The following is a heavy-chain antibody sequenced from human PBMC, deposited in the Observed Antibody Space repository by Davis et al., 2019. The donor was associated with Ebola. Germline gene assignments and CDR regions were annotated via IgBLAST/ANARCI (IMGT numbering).Heavy chain of an antibody. J-gene: IGHJ3*02. CDR3: ARAGDSSGYLGAFDI. CDR1: GGSISSYY. CDR2: ISYSGST. V-gene: IGHV4-59*12. Sequence: SETLSLTCTVSGGSISSYYWSWIRQPPGKGLEWIGYISYSGSTNYNPSLKSRVTISVDTSKNQLSLKLSSVTAADTAVYYCARAGDSSGYLGAFDIWGQGTMVTVSS. D-gene: IGHD3-22*01.